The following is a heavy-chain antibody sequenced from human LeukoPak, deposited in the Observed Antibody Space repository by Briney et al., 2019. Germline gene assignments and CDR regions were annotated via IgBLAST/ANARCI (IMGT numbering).Heavy chain of an antibody. D-gene: IGHD3-22*01. CDR1: GFTVSSNY. J-gene: IGHJ3*02. CDR2: IYSGGST. V-gene: IGHV3-66*01. Sequence: GGSLRLSCAASGFTVSSNYMSWVRQAPGKGLEWVSVIYSGGSTYYADSVKGRFTISRDNSKNTLYLQMNSLRAEDTAVYYCAREPYYYDSSGYHGAFDIWGQGTMVTVSS. CDR3: AREPYYYDSSGYHGAFDI.